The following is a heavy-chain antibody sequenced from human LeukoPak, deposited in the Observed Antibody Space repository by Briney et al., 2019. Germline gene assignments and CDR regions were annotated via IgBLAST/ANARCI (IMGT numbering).Heavy chain of an antibody. CDR2: ISGSGGST. D-gene: IGHD3-22*01. Sequence: GGSLRLSCAASGFTFSSYAMSWVRQAPGKGLEWVSAISGSGGSTYYADSVKGRFTISRDNSKNTLYLQMNSLRAEDTAVYYCAKATDSAYYYDSSGQTQYLQHWGQGTLVTVSS. J-gene: IGHJ1*01. CDR3: AKATDSAYYYDSSGQTQYLQH. V-gene: IGHV3-23*01. CDR1: GFTFSSYA.